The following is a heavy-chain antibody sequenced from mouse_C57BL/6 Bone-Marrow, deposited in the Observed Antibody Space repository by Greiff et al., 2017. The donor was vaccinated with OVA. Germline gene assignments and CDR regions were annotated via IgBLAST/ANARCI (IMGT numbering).Heavy chain of an antibody. CDR1: GFTFSSYG. CDR3: ARQDDYDEYYYAMDY. Sequence: EVNVVESGGDLVKPGGSLKLSCAASGFTFSSYGMSWVRQTPDKRLEWVATISSGGSYTYYPDSVKGRFTISRDNAKNTLYLQMSSLKSEDTAMYYCARQDDYDEYYYAMDYWGQGTSVTVSS. V-gene: IGHV5-6*01. CDR2: ISSGGSYT. D-gene: IGHD2-4*01. J-gene: IGHJ4*01.